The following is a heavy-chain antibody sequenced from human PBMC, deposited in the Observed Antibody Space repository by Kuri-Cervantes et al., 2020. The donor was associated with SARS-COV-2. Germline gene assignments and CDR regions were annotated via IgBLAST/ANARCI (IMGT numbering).Heavy chain of an antibody. Sequence: GGSLRLSCTASGFTFGDYAMSWVRQAPGKGLEWVAVISYDGSNKYYADSVKGRFTISRDNSKNTLYLQMNSLRAEDTAVYYCARGQENSGSFRSMGIGAFDIWGQGTMVTVSS. D-gene: IGHD1-26*01. V-gene: IGHV3-30-3*01. CDR3: ARGQENSGSFRSMGIGAFDI. J-gene: IGHJ3*02. CDR1: GFTFGDYA. CDR2: ISYDGSNK.